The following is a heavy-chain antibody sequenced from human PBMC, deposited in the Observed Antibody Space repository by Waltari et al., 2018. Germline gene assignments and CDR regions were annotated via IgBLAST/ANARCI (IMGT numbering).Heavy chain of an antibody. Sequence: QVQLQESGPGLVKPSQTLALTCAVSGASVRSGDFCWSWIRQPPGKGLEWIGYICYSGSTYYNPSHKSRLSMSVDTSKNQFSLNLNSVTAADTAMYYCARAVSIDRIVVVTHFDYWGQGTLVTVSS. CDR1: GASVRSGDFC. V-gene: IGHV4-30-4*08. D-gene: IGHD3-22*01. J-gene: IGHJ4*02. CDR2: ICYSGST. CDR3: ARAVSIDRIVVVTHFDY.